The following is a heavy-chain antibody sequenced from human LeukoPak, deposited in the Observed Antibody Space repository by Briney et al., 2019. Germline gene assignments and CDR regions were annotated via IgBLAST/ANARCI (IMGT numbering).Heavy chain of an antibody. D-gene: IGHD5-18*01. CDR1: GFTFSSYG. CDR3: AKDLGYSYGSDY. J-gene: IGHJ4*02. CDR2: IRYDGSNK. Sequence: GGSLRLSCAASGFTFSSYGMHWVRQAPGKGLEWVAFIRYDGSNKYYADSVKGRFTISRDNSKNTLYLQMNSLRAEDTAVYYCAKDLGYSYGSDYWGQGTLVTVSS. V-gene: IGHV3-30*02.